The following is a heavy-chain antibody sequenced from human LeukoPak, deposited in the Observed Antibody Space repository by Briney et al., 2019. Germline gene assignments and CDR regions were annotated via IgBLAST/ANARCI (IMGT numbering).Heavy chain of an antibody. D-gene: IGHD6-19*01. J-gene: IGHJ5*02. CDR3: ARRASRIAVADNWFDP. V-gene: IGHV4-59*01. CDR1: GGSISSYY. CDR2: IYYSGST. Sequence: PSETLSLTCTVSGGSISSYYWSWIRQPPGKGLEWIGYIYYSGSTNYNPSLKSRVTISVDTSKNQFSLKLSSVTAADTAMYYCARRASRIAVADNWFDPWGQGTLVTVSS.